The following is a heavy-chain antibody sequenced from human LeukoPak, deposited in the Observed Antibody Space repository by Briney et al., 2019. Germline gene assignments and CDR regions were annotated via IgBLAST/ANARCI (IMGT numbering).Heavy chain of an antibody. V-gene: IGHV4-59*01. CDR3: ARRLKLATPRPGDAFDI. D-gene: IGHD1-1*01. CDR2: VYYSGST. CDR1: GDSISNYY. J-gene: IGHJ3*02. Sequence: PSETLSLTCTVSGDSISNYYWNWIRQPPGKELEWIGYVYYSGSTNYNPSLKSRVTISVDTSKTQFSLKLSSVTAADTAVYYCARRLKLATPRPGDAFDIWGQGTMVTVSS.